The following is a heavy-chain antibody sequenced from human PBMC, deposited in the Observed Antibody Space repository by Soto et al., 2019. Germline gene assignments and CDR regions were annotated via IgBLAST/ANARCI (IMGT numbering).Heavy chain of an antibody. V-gene: IGHV1-24*01. D-gene: IGHD3-10*01. Sequence: ASVKVSCKVSGYTLTELPMHWVRQAPGKGLEWMGGFDPEDGETIYAQKFQGRVTMTEDTSTDTAYMELSSLRSEDTAVYYCATAYGSGSYLPPNYYGMDVWGQGTTVTVSS. CDR3: ATAYGSGSYLPPNYYGMDV. CDR2: FDPEDGET. CDR1: GYTLTELP. J-gene: IGHJ6*02.